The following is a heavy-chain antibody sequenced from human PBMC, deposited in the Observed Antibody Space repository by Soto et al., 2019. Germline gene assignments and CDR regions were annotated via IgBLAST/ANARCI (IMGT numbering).Heavy chain of an antibody. J-gene: IGHJ4*02. Sequence: SETLSLTCTVSGGSIISYCWSWIRQPPGKGLEWIGYIYYSGSTNYNPSLKSRVTISVDTSKNQFSLKLSSVTAAGTAVYYCARGDDILTGPLYYFDYWGQGTLVTVSS. CDR3: ARGDDILTGPLYYFDY. D-gene: IGHD3-9*01. CDR1: GGSIISYC. V-gene: IGHV4-59*01. CDR2: IYYSGST.